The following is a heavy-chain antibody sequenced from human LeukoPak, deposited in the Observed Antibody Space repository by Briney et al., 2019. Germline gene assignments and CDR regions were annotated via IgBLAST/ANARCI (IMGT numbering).Heavy chain of an antibody. V-gene: IGHV4-39*07. Sequence: PSDTLSLTCTVSGASISSTSYYWGWIRQPPGKGLEWIGRIYTSGSTYYNPSLKSRVTISADTSKNQFSLNVSSVTAADTAVYYCARATSSYLYYMDVWGKGTTVTISS. CDR2: IYTSGST. CDR1: GASISSTSYY. J-gene: IGHJ6*03. D-gene: IGHD5-12*01. CDR3: ARATSSYLYYMDV.